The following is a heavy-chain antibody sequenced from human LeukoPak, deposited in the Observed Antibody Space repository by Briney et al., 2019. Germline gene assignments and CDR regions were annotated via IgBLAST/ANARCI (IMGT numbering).Heavy chain of an antibody. CDR1: GFTFSSYA. Sequence: PGGSLRLSRAASGFTFSSYAMSWVRQAPGKGLEWVSAISGSGGSTYYADSVKGRFTISRDNSKNTLYLQMNSLRAEDTAVYYCAKGKDSSGYYYLDAFDIWGQGTMVTVSS. CDR3: AKGKDSSGYYYLDAFDI. J-gene: IGHJ3*02. V-gene: IGHV3-23*01. CDR2: ISGSGGST. D-gene: IGHD3-22*01.